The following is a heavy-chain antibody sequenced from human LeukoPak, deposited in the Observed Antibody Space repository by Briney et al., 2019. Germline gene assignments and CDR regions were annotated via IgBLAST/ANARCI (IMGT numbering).Heavy chain of an antibody. J-gene: IGHJ4*02. CDR2: INSNGITT. CDR1: GFTFSSYW. D-gene: IGHD2-2*01. V-gene: IGHV3-74*01. Sequence: GGSLRPSCAASGFTFSSYWMHWVRQAPGKWLMWVSRINSNGITTDYADSVKGRFTISRDNAKNTLHLQMNSLRDEDSAVYFCVRGIGYCSTTITCRDYWGQGTLVTVSS. CDR3: VRGIGYCSTTITCRDY.